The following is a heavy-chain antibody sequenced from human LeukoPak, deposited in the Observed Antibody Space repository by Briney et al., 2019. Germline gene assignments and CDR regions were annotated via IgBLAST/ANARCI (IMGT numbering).Heavy chain of an antibody. J-gene: IGHJ3*02. CDR1: GFTFSSYG. CDR2: ISSGGDRT. CDR3: ARVNRVVPAANEEDAFDI. V-gene: IGHV3-23*01. Sequence: PGGSLRLSCAASGFTFSSYGMHWVRQAPGKGLDWVSSISSGGDRTYYADSVKGRFTISRDNSKSTLFLQMNSLRAEDTAVYYCARVNRVVPAANEEDAFDIWGQGTMVTVSS. D-gene: IGHD2-2*01.